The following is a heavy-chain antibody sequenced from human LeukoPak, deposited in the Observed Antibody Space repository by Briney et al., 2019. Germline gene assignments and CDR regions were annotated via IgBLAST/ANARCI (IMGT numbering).Heavy chain of an antibody. V-gene: IGHV3-23*01. CDR3: AKPYDTPSVADAFDI. CDR1: GFTFSSYA. J-gene: IGHJ3*02. D-gene: IGHD3-22*01. CDR2: ISGSGGST. Sequence: PGGSLRLSCAASGFTFSSYAMSWVRQAPGKGLEWVSVISGSGGSTYYADSVKGRFTISRDNSKNTLYLQMNSLRAEDTAVYYCAKPYDTPSVADAFDIWGQGTVVTVTS.